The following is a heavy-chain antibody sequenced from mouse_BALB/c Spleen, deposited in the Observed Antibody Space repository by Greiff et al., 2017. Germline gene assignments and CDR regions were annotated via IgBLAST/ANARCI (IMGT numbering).Heavy chain of an antibody. D-gene: IGHD1-1*01. V-gene: IGHV1S135*01. CDR2: IDPYNGGT. CDR3: ARGITTVVDYYAMDY. J-gene: IGHJ4*01. CDR1: GYAFTSYN. Sequence: VHVKQSGPELVKPGASVKVSCKASGYAFTSYNMYWVKQSHGKSLEWIGYIDPYNGGTSYNQKFKGKATLTVDKSSSTAYMHLNSLTSEDSAVYYCARGITTVVDYYAMDYWGQGTSVTVSS.